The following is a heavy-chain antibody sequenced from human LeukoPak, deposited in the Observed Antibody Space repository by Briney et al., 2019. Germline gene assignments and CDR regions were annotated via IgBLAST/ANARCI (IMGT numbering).Heavy chain of an antibody. J-gene: IGHJ4*02. CDR2: INHSGST. CDR1: GGSFSGYY. CDR3: AARYYDFWSGYYTGDY. Sequence: SETLSLTCAVYGGSFSGYYWSWIRQPPGKGLEWIGEINHSGSTNYNPSLKSRVTISVDTSKNQFSLKLSSVTAADTAVYYCAARYYDFWSGYYTGDYWGQGILVTVSS. D-gene: IGHD3-3*01. V-gene: IGHV4-34*01.